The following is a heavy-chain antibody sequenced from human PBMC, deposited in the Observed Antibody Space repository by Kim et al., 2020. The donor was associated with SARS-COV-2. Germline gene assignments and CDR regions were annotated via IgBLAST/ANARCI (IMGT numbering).Heavy chain of an antibody. CDR3: ARADYDFWSGYYTDY. D-gene: IGHD3-3*01. CDR1: GGSFSGYY. J-gene: IGHJ4*02. CDR2: INHSGST. V-gene: IGHV4-34*01. Sequence: SETLSLTCAVYGGSFSGYYWSWIRQPPGKGLEWIGEINHSGSTNYNPSLKSRVTISVDTSKNQFSLKLSSVTAADTAVYYCARADYDFWSGYYTDYWGQG.